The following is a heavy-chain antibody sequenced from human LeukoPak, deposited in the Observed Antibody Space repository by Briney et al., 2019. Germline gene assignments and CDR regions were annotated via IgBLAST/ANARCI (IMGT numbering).Heavy chain of an antibody. CDR3: ARGRDSSSVPGRGWFDP. CDR2: FSSGGSA. J-gene: IGHJ5*02. V-gene: IGHV4-39*07. Sequence: SETLSLTCAVSGGSISSGGYSWAWIRQSPGKGLEWLGTFSSGGSAYYNPSLTSRVSISKDTSDNQFSLKLSSVTAADTAVYYCARGRDSSSVPGRGWFDPWGQGTLVTVSS. D-gene: IGHD6-13*01. CDR1: GGSISSGGYS.